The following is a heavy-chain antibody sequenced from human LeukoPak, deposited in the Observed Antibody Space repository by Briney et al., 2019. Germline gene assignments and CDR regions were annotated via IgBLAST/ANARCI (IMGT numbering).Heavy chain of an antibody. CDR1: GGSFSGYY. D-gene: IGHD5-12*01. Sequence: SETLSLTCAVYGGSFSGYYWSWIRQPPGKGPEWIGEINHSGSTNYNPSLKSGVTISVETSKKQFSRKLSSGETAARAVYSGRRGRTRDYSGHDPKYDYWGQGPLVTVSS. J-gene: IGHJ4*02. CDR2: INHSGST. V-gene: IGHV4-34*01. CDR3: RRGRTRDYSGHDPKYDY.